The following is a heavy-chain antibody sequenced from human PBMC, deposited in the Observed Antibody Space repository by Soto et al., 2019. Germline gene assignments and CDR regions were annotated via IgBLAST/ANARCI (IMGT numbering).Heavy chain of an antibody. CDR3: ASVTQYDSSGYPRYFQH. J-gene: IGHJ1*01. CDR1: GYTFTSYG. Sequence: GASVKVSCKASGYTFTSYGISWVRHAPGQGLEWMGGIIAIFGTANYAQKFQGRVTITADESTSTAYMELSSLRSEDTAVYYCASVTQYDSSGYPRYFQHWG. CDR2: IIAIFGTA. V-gene: IGHV1-69*13. D-gene: IGHD3-22*01.